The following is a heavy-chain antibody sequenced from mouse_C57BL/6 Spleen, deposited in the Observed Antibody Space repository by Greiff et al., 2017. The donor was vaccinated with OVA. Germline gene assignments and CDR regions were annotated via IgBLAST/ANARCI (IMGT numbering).Heavy chain of an antibody. V-gene: IGHV3-6*01. Sequence: EVKVEESGPGLVKPSQSLSLTCSVTGYSITSGYYWNWIRQFPGNKLEWMGYISYDGSNNYNPSLKNRISITRDTSKNQFFLKLNSVTTEDTATYYCAREAPYYDYAPYAMDYWGQGTSVTVSS. CDR3: AREAPYYDYAPYAMDY. CDR1: GYSITSGYY. J-gene: IGHJ4*01. CDR2: ISYDGSN. D-gene: IGHD2-4*01.